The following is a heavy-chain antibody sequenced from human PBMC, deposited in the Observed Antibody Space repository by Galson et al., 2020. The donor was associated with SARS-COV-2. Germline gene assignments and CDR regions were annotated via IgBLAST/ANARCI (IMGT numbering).Heavy chain of an antibody. Sequence: SETLSLTCTVSGGSISSYYWSWIRQPPEKGLEWIGYIYYSGSTNYNPSLKSRVTISVDTSKNHFSLRLSSVTAADTAVYYCARDNPAALGGIGAIDYWGQGTLVTVSS. CDR3: ARDNPAALGGIGAIDY. V-gene: IGHV4-59*01. D-gene: IGHD6-13*01. CDR2: IYYSGST. CDR1: GGSISSYY. J-gene: IGHJ4*02.